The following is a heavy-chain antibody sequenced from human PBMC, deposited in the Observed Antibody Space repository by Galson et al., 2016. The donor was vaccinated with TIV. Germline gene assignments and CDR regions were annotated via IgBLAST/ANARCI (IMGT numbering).Heavy chain of an antibody. J-gene: IGHJ6*02. D-gene: IGHD2-2*03. Sequence: SLRLSCAASGLSVTINYMTWVRQAPGKGLEWVSLISDGGNTYYSDSVKGRFTISRDNSKNTPYLQMNSLRVEDTAVYYCARDRMLDATYYYYYYGMDVWGQGTAVTVSS. CDR3: ARDRMLDATYYYYYYGMDV. V-gene: IGHV3-53*05. CDR1: GLSVTINY. CDR2: ISDGGNT.